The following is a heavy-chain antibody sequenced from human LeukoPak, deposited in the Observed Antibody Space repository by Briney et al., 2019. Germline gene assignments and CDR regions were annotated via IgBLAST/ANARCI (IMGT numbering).Heavy chain of an antibody. Sequence: GASVKVSCKASGGTFSSYAISWVRQAPGQGLEWMGGIIPIFGTANYAQKFQGRVTITADESTSTAYMELSSLRSEDTAVYYCVRGPPNWGHDYWGQGTLVTVSS. J-gene: IGHJ4*02. D-gene: IGHD7-27*01. CDR3: VRGPPNWGHDY. CDR1: GGTFSSYA. V-gene: IGHV1-69*13. CDR2: IIPIFGTA.